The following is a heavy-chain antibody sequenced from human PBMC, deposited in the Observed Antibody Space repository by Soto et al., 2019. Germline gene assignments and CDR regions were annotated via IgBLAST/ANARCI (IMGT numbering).Heavy chain of an antibody. J-gene: IGHJ4*02. D-gene: IGHD3-16*02. Sequence: QVQLVESGGGVVQPGRSLRLSCAASGFTFNSYGMHWVRQAPCKGLEWVAVISYDGSDKYYADSVKGRFTISRDNSKNTLYLQMNSLRAEDTAVYYCSKDLDGLQGLVDSSFCFDYWGQGTLVTVSS. CDR3: SKDLDGLQGLVDSSFCFDY. CDR1: GFTFNSYG. CDR2: ISYDGSDK. V-gene: IGHV3-30*18.